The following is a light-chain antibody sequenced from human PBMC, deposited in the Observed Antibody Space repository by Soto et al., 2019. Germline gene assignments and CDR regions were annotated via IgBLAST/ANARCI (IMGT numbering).Light chain of an antibody. CDR3: SSFTGSSYV. V-gene: IGLV2-14*03. Sequence: QSVLTQPASVSGSPGQSITISCTGTSSDVGNNNYVSWYQHNPGRAPKVMICDVTNRPSGVSNRFSGSKPGNTASLTISGLQAEDEADYYCSSFTGSSYVFGTGTKVTVL. CDR2: DVT. CDR1: SSDVGNNNY. J-gene: IGLJ1*01.